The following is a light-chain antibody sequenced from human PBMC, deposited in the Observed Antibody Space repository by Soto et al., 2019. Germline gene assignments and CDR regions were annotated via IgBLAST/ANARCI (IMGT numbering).Light chain of an antibody. CDR3: QQSYSTPWT. CDR2: AAS. CDR1: QSISSY. J-gene: IGKJ1*01. Sequence: IQVTHSPFSLSASGGDRVTVPCPASQSISSYLNWYQQKPGKAPKLLIYAASSLQSGVPSRFSGSGSGTDFTLTISSLQPEDFATYYCQQSYSTPWTFGQGTKVDI. V-gene: IGKV1-39*01.